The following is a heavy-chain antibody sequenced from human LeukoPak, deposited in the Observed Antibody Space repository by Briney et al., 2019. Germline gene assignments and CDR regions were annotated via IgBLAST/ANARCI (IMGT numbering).Heavy chain of an antibody. V-gene: IGHV4-34*01. D-gene: IGHD1-1*01. Sequence: PSETLSLTCAVYGGSFSGYYWSWIRQPPGKGLEWIGEINHTGSTNYYPSLKSRVIMSVDKSNNQFSLKLTSVTAADTAVYYCARDAGYNLDFWGQGTLVTVSS. CDR2: INHTGST. CDR1: GGSFSGYY. J-gene: IGHJ4*02. CDR3: ARDAGYNLDF.